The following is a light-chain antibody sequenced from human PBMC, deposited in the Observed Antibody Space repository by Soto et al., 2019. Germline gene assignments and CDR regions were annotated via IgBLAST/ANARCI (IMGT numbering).Light chain of an antibody. V-gene: IGKV3-15*01. J-gene: IGKJ4*01. CDR3: QQYNNWPPLT. CDR1: QSVSSN. CDR2: GAS. Sequence: EIVMTQSPATLSVSPGERATLSCRASQSVSSNFAWYQQKPGQAPRPLIYGASTRATGIPARVSGSGSGTEFTLIISRLQSEDFAVYYCQQYNNWPPLTFGGGTKVEIK.